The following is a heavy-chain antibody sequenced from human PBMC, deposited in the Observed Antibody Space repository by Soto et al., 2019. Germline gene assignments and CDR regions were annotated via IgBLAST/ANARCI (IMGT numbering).Heavy chain of an antibody. D-gene: IGHD4-17*01. J-gene: IGHJ5*02. Sequence: EVRLVESGGGWVHPGGSRRLSCAASGFTFSNYWMTWVRQAPGRGPEWVATINQDGTEQYYSASVRGRFTISRDNAETSLHLQMISLRVEDTALYYCARDKTTALSPSWFDPWGQGTLVSVSS. V-gene: IGHV3-7*01. CDR3: ARDKTTALSPSWFDP. CDR1: GFTFSNYW. CDR2: INQDGTEQ.